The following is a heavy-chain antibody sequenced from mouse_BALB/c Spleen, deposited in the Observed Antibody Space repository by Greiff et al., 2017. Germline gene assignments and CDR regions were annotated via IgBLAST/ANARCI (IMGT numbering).Heavy chain of an antibody. D-gene: IGHD2-3*01. CDR3: ARHEGLLRYFDV. CDR1: GFTFSSYY. J-gene: IGHJ1*01. CDR2: INSNGGST. Sequence: EVKLVESGGGLVKLGGSLKLSCAASGFTFSSYYMSWVRQTPEKRLELVAAINSNGGSTYYPDTVKGRFTISRDNAKNTLYLQMSSLKSEDTALYYCARHEGLLRYFDVWGAGTTVTVSS. V-gene: IGHV5-6-2*01.